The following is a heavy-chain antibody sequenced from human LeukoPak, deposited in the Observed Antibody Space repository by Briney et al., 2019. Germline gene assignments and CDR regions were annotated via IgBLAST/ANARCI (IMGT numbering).Heavy chain of an antibody. CDR1: GFTFSSYD. V-gene: IGHV3-23*01. Sequence: GGSLRLSCAASGFTFSSYDMSWVRQAPGEGLEWVSAVRGTRTYYADSVKGRLTISRDNSKNTLYLQMDSLRAEDTAVYYCANDQVSGYFDYWGQGTLVTVSS. CDR3: ANDQVSGYFDY. CDR2: VRGTRT. D-gene: IGHD6-19*01. J-gene: IGHJ4*02.